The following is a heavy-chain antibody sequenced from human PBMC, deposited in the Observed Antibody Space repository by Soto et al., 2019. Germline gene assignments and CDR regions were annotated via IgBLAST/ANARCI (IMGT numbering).Heavy chain of an antibody. CDR1: GFTFSSYG. CDR3: AKGGGYFASGSYYNNYYMDV. D-gene: IGHD3-10*01. Sequence: PGGSLRFSCAASGFTFSSYGMHWVRQAPGKGLEWFSVICGDGGSPYYAVSVKGRFTISRDNSRNTLYLQMNSLRAEDTAVYYCAKGGGYFASGSYYNNYYMDVWGKGTTVTVSS. CDR2: ICGDGGSP. J-gene: IGHJ6*03. V-gene: IGHV3-NL1*01.